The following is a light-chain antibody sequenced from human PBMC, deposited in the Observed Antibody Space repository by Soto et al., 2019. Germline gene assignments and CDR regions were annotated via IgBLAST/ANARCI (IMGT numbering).Light chain of an antibody. V-gene: IGKV1-12*01. Sequence: DIQMTQSPSSVSASVGDRVTITCRASQGIGSWLGWYQQKPGKAPKLLIYAAASLQSGVPSRFSATFSGTEFTLTIRSLQPEDLATYFCQQANSFPLTFGPGTKVHLK. CDR1: QGIGSW. CDR3: QQANSFPLT. CDR2: AAA. J-gene: IGKJ3*01.